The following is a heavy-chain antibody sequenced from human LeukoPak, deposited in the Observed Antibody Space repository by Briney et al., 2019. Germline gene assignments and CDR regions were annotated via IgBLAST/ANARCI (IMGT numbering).Heavy chain of an antibody. V-gene: IGHV3-23*01. CDR3: AKAKESYFVLFDY. CDR2: ISGSGGST. Sequence: GGSLRLSCAASGFTFSSYAMSWVRQAPGKGLEWVSAISGSGGSTYYADSVKDRFTISRDNSKNTLYLQMNSLRAEDTAVYYCAKAKESYFVLFDYWGQGTLVTVSS. CDR1: GFTFSSYA. J-gene: IGHJ4*02. D-gene: IGHD1-26*01.